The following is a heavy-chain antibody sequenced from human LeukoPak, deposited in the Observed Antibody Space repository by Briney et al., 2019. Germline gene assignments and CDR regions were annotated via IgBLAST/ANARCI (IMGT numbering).Heavy chain of an antibody. V-gene: IGHV1-8*01. CDR1: GYTFTSYD. CDR2: MNPDSGNT. D-gene: IGHD4-17*01. CDR3: AKKTFGPNTPYGDYADGAFDI. J-gene: IGHJ3*02. Sequence: ASVKVSCKASGYTFTSYDINWVRQATGQGLEWMGWMNPDSGNTGYAQKFQGRVTMTRNTSISTAYMELSSLRSEDTAVYYCAKKTFGPNTPYGDYADGAFDIWGQGTMVTVSS.